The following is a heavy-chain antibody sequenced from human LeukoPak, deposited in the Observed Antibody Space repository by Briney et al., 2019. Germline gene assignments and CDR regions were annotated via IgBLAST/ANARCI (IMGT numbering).Heavy chain of an antibody. D-gene: IGHD5/OR15-5a*01. CDR3: ARDVFYAFDI. V-gene: IGHV3-48*02. J-gene: IGHJ3*02. Sequence: PGGSLRLSCAASGFTFSSYSMNWVRQAPGKGLEWVSYISSSGSTIYYADSVKGRFTISRDNAKNSLYLQTNSLRDEDTALYYCARDVFYAFDIWGLGTVVTVSS. CDR1: GFTFSSYS. CDR2: ISSSGSTI.